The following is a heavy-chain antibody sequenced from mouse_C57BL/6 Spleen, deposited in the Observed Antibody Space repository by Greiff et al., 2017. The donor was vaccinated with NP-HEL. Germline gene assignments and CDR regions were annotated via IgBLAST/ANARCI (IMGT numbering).Heavy chain of an antibody. CDR3: AREGNWDEGFDY. V-gene: IGHV3-5*01. J-gene: IGHJ2*01. Sequence: EVKLMESGPGLVKPSQTVFLTCTVTGISITTGNYRWSWIRQFPGNKLEWIGYIYYSGTITYNPSLTSRTTITRDTPKNQFSLEMNSLTAEDTATYYCAREGNWDEGFDYWGQGTTLTVSS. D-gene: IGHD4-1*01. CDR2: IYYSGTI. CDR1: GISITTGNYR.